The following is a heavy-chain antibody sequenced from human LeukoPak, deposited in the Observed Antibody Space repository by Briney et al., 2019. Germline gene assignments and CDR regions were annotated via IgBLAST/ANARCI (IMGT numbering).Heavy chain of an antibody. J-gene: IGHJ4*02. CDR1: GYSFTGYY. CDR3: TRGGYGGPRVAFDY. D-gene: IGHD1-1*01. Sequence: ASVKVSCKASGYSFTGYYMHWVRQAPGQGLEWMGWINPKSGGTNYAQKFQGRVTMTRDTSTSTAYMELSSLRSEDTAVYYCTRGGYGGPRVAFDYWGQGTLVTVSS. V-gene: IGHV1-2*02. CDR2: INPKSGGT.